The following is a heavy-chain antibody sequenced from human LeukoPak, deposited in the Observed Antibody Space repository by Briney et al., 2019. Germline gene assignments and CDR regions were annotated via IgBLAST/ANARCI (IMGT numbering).Heavy chain of an antibody. J-gene: IGHJ5*02. Sequence: ASVKVSCKASGYTFTGYYMHWVRQAPGQGLERMGWINPNSGGTNYAQKFQGRVTMTRDTSISTAYMELSRLRSDDTAVYYCARDLLLYCSGGSCPFDPWGQGTLVTVSS. D-gene: IGHD2-15*01. V-gene: IGHV1-2*02. CDR3: ARDLLLYCSGGSCPFDP. CDR1: GYTFTGYY. CDR2: INPNSGGT.